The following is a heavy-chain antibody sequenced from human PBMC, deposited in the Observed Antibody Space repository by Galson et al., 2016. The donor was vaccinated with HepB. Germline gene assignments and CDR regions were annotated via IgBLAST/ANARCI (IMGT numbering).Heavy chain of an antibody. Sequence: DSVSSNSAAWNWFRQSTSRGLEWLGRTYYRSKWYNDYRLSLKTRININADTSRNEVSLQLKSVTLEDTAVYYCARARSRGWSDAFDYWGQGTLVTISS. CDR3: ARARSRGWSDAFDY. D-gene: IGHD6-19*01. CDR1: DSVSSNSAA. J-gene: IGHJ4*02. CDR2: TYYRSKWYN. V-gene: IGHV6-1*01.